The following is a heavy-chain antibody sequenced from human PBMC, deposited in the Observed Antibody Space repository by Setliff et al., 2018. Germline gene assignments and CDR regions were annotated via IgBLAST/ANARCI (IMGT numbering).Heavy chain of an antibody. CDR2: IKQDGSEK. J-gene: IGHJ4*02. CDR3: ARDGGEY. D-gene: IGHD3-16*01. V-gene: IGHV3-7*01. Sequence: PGGSLRLSCEASGFIFNSFAMHWVRQTPGKGLEWVANIKQDGSEKYYVDSVKGRFTISRDNAKNSLYLQMNSLRAEDTAVYYCARDGGEYWGQGTLVTVSS. CDR1: GFIFNSFA.